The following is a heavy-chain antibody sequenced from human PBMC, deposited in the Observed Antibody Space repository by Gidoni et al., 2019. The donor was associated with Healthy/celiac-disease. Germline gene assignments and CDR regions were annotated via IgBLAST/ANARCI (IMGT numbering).Heavy chain of an antibody. CDR2: ISGSGGST. CDR3: AKGGNYDSPFGI. V-gene: IGHV3-23*01. D-gene: IGHD3-22*01. CDR1: ACTFRSYA. J-gene: IGHJ3*02. Sequence: EVQLLESGGGLVQPGGSLSLSCAASACTFRSYAMSWVRQAPGKGLGWVSAISGSGGSTYYADSVKGRFTISRDNSKNTLYLQMNSLRAEDTAVYYCAKGGNYDSPFGIWGQGTMVTVSS.